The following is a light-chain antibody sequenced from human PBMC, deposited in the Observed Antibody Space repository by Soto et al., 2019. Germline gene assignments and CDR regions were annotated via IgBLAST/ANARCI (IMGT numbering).Light chain of an antibody. Sequence: ENVLTQSPGTLSLSPGERATLSCRASQTVNSNYFAWYQQKPGQAPRLLIYGISNRATGIPDRFSGSGSGTDFTLTISRLEPEDFAVYYCQQYAGSPLTFGGGTKVEIK. J-gene: IGKJ4*01. CDR2: GIS. V-gene: IGKV3-20*01. CDR1: QTVNSNY. CDR3: QQYAGSPLT.